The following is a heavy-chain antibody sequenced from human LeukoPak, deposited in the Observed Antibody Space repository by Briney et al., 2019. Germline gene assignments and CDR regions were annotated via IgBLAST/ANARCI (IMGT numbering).Heavy chain of an antibody. CDR2: INHSGST. Sequence: SETLSLTCAVYGGSFSGYYWSWLRQPPGKGLEWIGEINHSGSTNYNPSLKSRVTISVDTSKNQFSLKLSSVTAADTAVYYCARARGYSWFDPWGQGTLVTVSS. J-gene: IGHJ5*02. D-gene: IGHD5-12*01. CDR3: ARARGYSWFDP. V-gene: IGHV4-34*01. CDR1: GGSFSGYY.